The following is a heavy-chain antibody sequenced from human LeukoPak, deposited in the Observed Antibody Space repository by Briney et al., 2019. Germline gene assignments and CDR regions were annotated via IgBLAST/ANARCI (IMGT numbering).Heavy chain of an antibody. CDR1: GFTFSSYS. CDR2: ISSSSSYI. J-gene: IGHJ6*03. D-gene: IGHD1-26*01. CDR3: ARDPYSGSYGADYYYYMDV. V-gene: IGHV3-21*01. Sequence: GGSLRLSCAASGFTFSSYSMNWVRQAPGKGLEWVSSISSSSSYIYYADSVKGRFTISRDNAKSSLYLQMNSLRAEDTAVYYCARDPYSGSYGADYYYYMDVWGKGTTVTISS.